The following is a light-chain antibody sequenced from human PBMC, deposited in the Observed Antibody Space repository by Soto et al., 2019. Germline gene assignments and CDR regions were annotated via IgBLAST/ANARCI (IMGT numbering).Light chain of an antibody. J-gene: IGLJ7*01. Sequence: SYELTQPPSVSVAPGKTARVTCGGTNIGSKSVHWYQQKPGQAPGLVIYYDSDRPSGIPDRFSGSNSGNTATLTIGRVDGGDEADYYCQVWDSSSDHAVFGGGTQLTVL. V-gene: IGLV3-21*04. CDR3: QVWDSSSDHAV. CDR1: NIGSKS. CDR2: YDS.